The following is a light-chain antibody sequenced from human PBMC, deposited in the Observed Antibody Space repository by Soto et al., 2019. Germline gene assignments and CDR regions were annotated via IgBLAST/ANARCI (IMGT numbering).Light chain of an antibody. V-gene: IGKV1D-16*01. Sequence: DVQMTQSPSSLSASVGDRVTITCRASQDINSWLAWYQQKPGQAPKSRIYAASSLQTGVPSRFSGSESGTDFTLTIRSLQPEDSATYYCQQYNVYPLTFGGGTKVEIK. CDR3: QQYNVYPLT. J-gene: IGKJ4*01. CDR1: QDINSW. CDR2: AAS.